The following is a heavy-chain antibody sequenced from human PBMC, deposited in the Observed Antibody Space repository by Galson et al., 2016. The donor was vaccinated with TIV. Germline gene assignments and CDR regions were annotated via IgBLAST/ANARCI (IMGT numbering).Heavy chain of an antibody. CDR1: GYTFTDYY. V-gene: IGHV1-2*02. CDR3: GIGLILGAGATTAAIDY. D-gene: IGHD1-1*01. J-gene: IGHJ4*01. CDR2: INHYSGGT. Sequence: SVKVSCKAFGYTFTDYYMHWVRQSPRQGLEWVGWINHYSGGTNYAQKFQGRVTMTRDTSARTSYLDLSRLGSDDTAVYYCGIGLILGAGATTAAIDYWGQGTQVTVSS.